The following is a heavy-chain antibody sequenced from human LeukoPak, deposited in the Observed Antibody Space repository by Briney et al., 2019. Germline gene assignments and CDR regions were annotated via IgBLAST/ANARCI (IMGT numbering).Heavy chain of an antibody. D-gene: IGHD3-3*01. V-gene: IGHV3-7*03. Sequence: GGSLRLSCVASGFTFGKYWMSWVRQAPGKGLEWVANIKLDGSEKNYVDSVKGRFTISRDNTKNSLYLQMNSLRAGDTAVFYCARDQYDTWSRRGNFDSWGQGTLVIVSS. CDR1: GFTFGKYW. CDR3: ARDQYDTWSRRGNFDS. CDR2: IKLDGSEK. J-gene: IGHJ4*02.